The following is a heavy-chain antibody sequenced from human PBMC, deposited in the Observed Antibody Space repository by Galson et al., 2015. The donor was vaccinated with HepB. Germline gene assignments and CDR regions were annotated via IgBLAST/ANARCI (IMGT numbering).Heavy chain of an antibody. J-gene: IGHJ4*02. Sequence: SVKASCKASGGTFSSYAISWVRQAPGQGLEWMGGIIPIFGIANYAQKFQGRVTITADESTSTAYMELSSLRSEDTAVYYCASGGRSGAEYYFDYWGQGTLVTVSS. D-gene: IGHD3-3*01. CDR3: ASGGRSGAEYYFDY. CDR1: GGTFSSYA. V-gene: IGHV1-69*13. CDR2: IIPIFGIA.